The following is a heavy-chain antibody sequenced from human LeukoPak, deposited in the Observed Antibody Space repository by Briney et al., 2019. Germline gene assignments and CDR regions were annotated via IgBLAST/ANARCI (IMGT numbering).Heavy chain of an antibody. CDR3: ARARVGATSDDALDI. J-gene: IGHJ3*02. V-gene: IGHV4-39*07. D-gene: IGHD1-26*01. CDR2: IYYSGST. Sequence: PSETLSLTCTVSGGSISSSSYYWGWIRQPPGKGLEWIGSIYYSGSTYYNPSLKSRVTISVDTSKNQFSLKLTSVTAADTAVYYCARARVGATSDDALDIWGQGTMVTVSS. CDR1: GGSISSSSYY.